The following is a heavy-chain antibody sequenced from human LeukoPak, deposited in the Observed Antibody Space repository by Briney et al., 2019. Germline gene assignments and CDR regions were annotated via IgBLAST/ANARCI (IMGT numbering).Heavy chain of an antibody. CDR3: ARVLSSSSSDAFDI. Sequence: ASVKVSCKASGYGFTSYDMHWVRQAPGQGLEWMGIINPRGDSTSYAQKFQGRVTMTRDMSTSTVYMELSSLRSEDTAVYYCARVLSSSSSDAFDIWGQGTMVTVSS. J-gene: IGHJ3*02. CDR1: GYGFTSYD. CDR2: INPRGDST. D-gene: IGHD6-6*01. V-gene: IGHV1-46*01.